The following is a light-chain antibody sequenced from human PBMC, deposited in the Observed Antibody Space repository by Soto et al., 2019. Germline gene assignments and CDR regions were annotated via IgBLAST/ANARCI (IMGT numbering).Light chain of an antibody. CDR1: QAVSSIL. CDR2: GAS. CDR3: QQHGTSPI. Sequence: EVVLTQSPGTLSLSPGERATLSCRASQAVSSILLAWYQQKTGQAPRLLIYGASSRATGLPDRFSGSGSGTDFTLTVSRLEPEDFAVYYCQQHGTSPIFGGGTKVEIK. J-gene: IGKJ4*01. V-gene: IGKV3-20*01.